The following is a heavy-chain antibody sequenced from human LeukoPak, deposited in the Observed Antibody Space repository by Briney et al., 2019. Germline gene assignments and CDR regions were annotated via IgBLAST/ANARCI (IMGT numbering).Heavy chain of an antibody. Sequence: GGSLRLSCAASGFTFSSYAMHWVRQAPGKGLEWVAVISYDGSNKYYADSVKGRFTISRDNAKNSLYLQMNSLRAEDTALYYCAKAPYSYGYSQYYFDYWGQGTLVTVSS. CDR2: ISYDGSNK. CDR1: GFTFSSYA. D-gene: IGHD5-18*01. V-gene: IGHV3-30-3*01. J-gene: IGHJ4*02. CDR3: AKAPYSYGYSQYYFDY.